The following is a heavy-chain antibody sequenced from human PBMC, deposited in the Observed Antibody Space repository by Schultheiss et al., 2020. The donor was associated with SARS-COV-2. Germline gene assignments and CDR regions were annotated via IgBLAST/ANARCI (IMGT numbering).Heavy chain of an antibody. CDR3: ARDVGSSSWIDY. CDR2: ISSSSSYI. J-gene: IGHJ4*02. CDR1: GFTFRSYG. D-gene: IGHD6-13*01. Sequence: GGSLRLSCAASGFTFRSYGMNWVRQAPGKGLEWVSSISSSSSYIYYADSVKGRFTISRDNAKNSLYLQMNSLRAEDTAVYYCARDVGSSSWIDYWGQGTLVTVSS. V-gene: IGHV3-21*01.